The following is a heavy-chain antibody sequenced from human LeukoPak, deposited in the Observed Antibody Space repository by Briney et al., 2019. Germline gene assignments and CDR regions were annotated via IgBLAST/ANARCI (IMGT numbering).Heavy chain of an antibody. CDR2: IHSSGST. CDR1: GGSISRYY. D-gene: IGHD3-22*01. V-gene: IGHV4-4*07. J-gene: IGHJ4*02. CDR3: ARANSYDGSGHYYEFAY. Sequence: PSETLSLTCTVSGGSISRYYWSWIRQPAGKGLEWIGRIHSSGSTNYNPSPKSRVTMSVDTSKNHFSLKLSSVTAADTAVYYCARANSYDGSGHYYEFAYWGQGTLVTVSS.